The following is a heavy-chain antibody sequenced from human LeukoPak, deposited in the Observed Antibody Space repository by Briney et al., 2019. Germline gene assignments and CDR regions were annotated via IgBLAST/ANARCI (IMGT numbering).Heavy chain of an antibody. CDR1: GYTFTGYY. CDR2: INPSGGST. J-gene: IGHJ3*02. D-gene: IGHD2-21*01. CDR3: ARDRHIVVVIATEDAFDI. Sequence: RASVKVSCKASGYTFTGYYMRWVRQAPGQGLEWMGIINPSGGSTSYAQKFQGRVTMTRDTSTSTVYMELSSLRSEDTAVYYCARDRHIVVVIATEDAFDIWGQGTMVTVSS. V-gene: IGHV1-46*03.